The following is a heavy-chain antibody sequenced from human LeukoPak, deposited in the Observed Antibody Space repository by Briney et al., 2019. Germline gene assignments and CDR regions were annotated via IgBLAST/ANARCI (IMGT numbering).Heavy chain of an antibody. CDR2: INSDGSST. CDR1: GLTFSRYW. V-gene: IGHV3-74*01. D-gene: IGHD4-11*01. CDR3: ASFTMTTHNYYYMDV. Sequence: GGSLRLSCAASGLTFSRYWMHWVRQAPGKGLVCVSRINSDGSSTSYADSVRGRFTISRDNAKNTLYLQMNSLRAEDTAVYYCASFTMTTHNYYYMDVWGKGTTVTVSS. J-gene: IGHJ6*03.